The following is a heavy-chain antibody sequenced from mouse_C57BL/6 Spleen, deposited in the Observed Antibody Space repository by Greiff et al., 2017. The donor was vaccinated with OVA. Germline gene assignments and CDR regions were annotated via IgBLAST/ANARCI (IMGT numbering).Heavy chain of an antibody. D-gene: IGHD1-1*01. V-gene: IGHV1-81*01. CDR3: AREEEGILLRHFGY. J-gene: IGHJ2*01. CDR2: IYPRSGNT. CDR1: GYTFTSYG. Sequence: VQLQQSGAELARPGASVKLSCKASGYTFTSYGISWVKQSTGQGLEWIGEIYPRSGNTYYNEKFKGKATLTADKSSSTAYMELRSLTSEDSAVYFCAREEEGILLRHFGYWGQGTTLTVSS.